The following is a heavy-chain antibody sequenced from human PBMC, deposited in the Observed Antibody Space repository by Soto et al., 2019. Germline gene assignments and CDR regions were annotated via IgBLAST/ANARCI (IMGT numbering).Heavy chain of an antibody. CDR1: GGSISSYY. V-gene: IGHV4-59*01. CDR3: ARGVKIGVVITTGWFDP. D-gene: IGHD3-22*01. Sequence: SETLSLTCTVSGGSISSYYWSWIRQPPGKGLEWIGYIYYSGSTNYNPSLKSRVTISVDTSKNQFSLKLSSVTAADTAVYYCARGVKIGVVITTGWFDPWGQGTLVTVYS. CDR2: IYYSGST. J-gene: IGHJ5*02.